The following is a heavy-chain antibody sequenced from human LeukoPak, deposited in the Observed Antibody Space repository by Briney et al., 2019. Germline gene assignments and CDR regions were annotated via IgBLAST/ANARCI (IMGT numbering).Heavy chain of an antibody. CDR2: INSSGGST. V-gene: IGHV1-46*01. D-gene: IGHD1-26*01. Sequence: ASVKVSCKASGYTFTNYYMHWVRQAPGQGLEWMGIINSSGGSTSYAQKFQGRVTITTDESTSTAYMELSSLRSEDTAVYYCAGDRSYSGSSTHIDYWGQGTLVTVSS. CDR1: GYTFTNYY. J-gene: IGHJ4*02. CDR3: AGDRSYSGSSTHIDY.